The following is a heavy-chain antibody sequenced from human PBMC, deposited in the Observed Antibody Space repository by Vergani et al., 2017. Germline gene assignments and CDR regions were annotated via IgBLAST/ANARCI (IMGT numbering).Heavy chain of an antibody. CDR2: IIPILGIA. CDR1: GYTFTSYG. V-gene: IGHV1-69*10. Sequence: QVQLVQSGAEVKKPGASVKVSCKASGYTFTSYGISWVRQAPGQGLEWMGWIIPILGIANYAQKFQGRVTITADESTSTAYMELSSLRSEDTAVYYCARERNGGNDYWGQGTLVTVSS. D-gene: IGHD4-23*01. J-gene: IGHJ4*02. CDR3: ARERNGGNDY.